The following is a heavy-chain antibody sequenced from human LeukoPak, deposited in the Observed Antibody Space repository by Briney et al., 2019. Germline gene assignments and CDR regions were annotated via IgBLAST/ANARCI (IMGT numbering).Heavy chain of an antibody. V-gene: IGHV3-21*01. D-gene: IGHD3-3*01. CDR2: ISSSSSYI. J-gene: IGHJ4*02. CDR1: GFSFSNAW. Sequence: GGSLRLSCAPSGFSFSNAWMTWVRQAPGKGLDWVSSISSSSSYIYYADSVKGRFTISRDNAKNSLYLQMNSLRAEDTAVYYCARGNYDFWSGPFDYWGQGTLVTVSS. CDR3: ARGNYDFWSGPFDY.